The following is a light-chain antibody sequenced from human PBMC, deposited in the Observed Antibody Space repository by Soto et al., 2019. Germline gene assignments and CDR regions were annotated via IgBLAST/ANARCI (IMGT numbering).Light chain of an antibody. J-gene: IGLJ1*01. CDR1: SSDVGSYNL. CDR3: CSYAGSSTPYV. CDR2: EAS. Sequence: QSVLTQPSSGSGSPGQSITISCTGTSSDVGSYNLVSWYQQHPGKAPKLMIYEASKRPSGVSNRFSGSKSGNTASLTISGLQAEHEADYYCCSYAGSSTPYVFGTGTKVTV. V-gene: IGLV2-23*01.